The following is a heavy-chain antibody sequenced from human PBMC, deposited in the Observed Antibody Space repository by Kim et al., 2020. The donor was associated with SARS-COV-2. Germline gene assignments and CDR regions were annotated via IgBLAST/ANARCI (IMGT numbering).Heavy chain of an antibody. CDR3: TNMVRGVSIDY. D-gene: IGHD3-10*01. Sequence: AQKFQGRVTITADESTSIAYMELSSLRSEDTAVYYCTNMVRGVSIDYWGQGTLVTVSS. V-gene: IGHV1-69*01. J-gene: IGHJ4*02.